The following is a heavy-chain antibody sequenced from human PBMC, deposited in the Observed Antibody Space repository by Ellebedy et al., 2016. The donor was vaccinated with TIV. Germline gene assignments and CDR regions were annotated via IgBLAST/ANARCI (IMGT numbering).Heavy chain of an antibody. CDR1: GFTVSNNY. Sequence: GESLKISCAASGFTVSNNYMSWVRQAPGKGLEWGSVIYSGGNTFYAESVKGRFTISRDSSQNTLYLQMDSLRAEDTAVYYCASSPSQGYWGQGTLVTVSS. J-gene: IGHJ4*02. V-gene: IGHV3-53*01. CDR3: ASSPSQGY. CDR2: IYSGGNT.